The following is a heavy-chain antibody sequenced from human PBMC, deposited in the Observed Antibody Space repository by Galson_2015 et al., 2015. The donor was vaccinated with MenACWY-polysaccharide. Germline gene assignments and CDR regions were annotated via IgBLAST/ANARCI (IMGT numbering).Heavy chain of an antibody. CDR3: AKGYSYSKSPVDH. Sequence: SLRLSCAASGFTFDDHAMHWVRHAPGKGLEWVSGISWNSDIIGYADSVKGRFTISRDSAKNSLYLQMNSLRPEDTALYYCAKGYSYSKSPVDHWGQGTLVTVSS. CDR1: GFTFDDHA. D-gene: IGHD2-15*01. J-gene: IGHJ4*02. CDR2: ISWNSDII. V-gene: IGHV3-9*01.